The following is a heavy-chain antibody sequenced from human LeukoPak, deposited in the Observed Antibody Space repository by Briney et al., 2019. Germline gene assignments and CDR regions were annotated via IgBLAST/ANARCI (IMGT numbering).Heavy chain of an antibody. Sequence: GGSLRLSCAASGFTFSSYWMTWVRQAPGRGLEWVANIKQDGSEKYYVDSMKGRFTISRDNAKNSLYLQINSLRAEDTAVYYCARGRVQLFYSPPDYWGQGTLVTVSS. D-gene: IGHD5-18*01. CDR2: IKQDGSEK. CDR1: GFTFSSYW. J-gene: IGHJ4*02. CDR3: ARGRVQLFYSPPDY. V-gene: IGHV3-7*03.